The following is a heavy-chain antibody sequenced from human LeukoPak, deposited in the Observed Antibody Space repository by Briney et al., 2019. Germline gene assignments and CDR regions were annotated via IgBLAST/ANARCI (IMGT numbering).Heavy chain of an antibody. J-gene: IGHJ4*02. CDR2: IYYSGST. CDR1: GGSISRSSYY. Sequence: SETLSLTCTVSGGSISRSSYYWGWIRQPPGKGLEWIGSIYYSGSTYYNPSLKSRVTISVDTSKNQFSLKLSSVTAADTAVYYCARGGGYYDILTADYWGQGTLVTVSS. CDR3: ARGGGYYDILTADY. V-gene: IGHV4-39*07. D-gene: IGHD3-9*01.